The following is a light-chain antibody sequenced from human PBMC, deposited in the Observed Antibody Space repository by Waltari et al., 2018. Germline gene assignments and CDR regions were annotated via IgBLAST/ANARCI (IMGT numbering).Light chain of an antibody. CDR2: LAS. V-gene: IGKV1-39*01. J-gene: IGKJ3*01. Sequence: DIQLNQSPSSLSESDGDRVNITCRASQEISTYLNWYKMRPWKDPRLLIYLASNLQSGVPSRFSGSGFGTDFTLTISSLQPEDFATYYCHQSYITIFTFGPGTKVDIK. CDR3: HQSYITIFT. CDR1: QEISTY.